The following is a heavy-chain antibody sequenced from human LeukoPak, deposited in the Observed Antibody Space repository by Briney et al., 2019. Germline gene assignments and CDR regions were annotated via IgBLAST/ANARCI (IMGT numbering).Heavy chain of an antibody. Sequence: SVKVSCKASGGTFSSYAISWVRQAPGQGLEWMGGIIPIFGTANYAQKFQGRVTITADESTSTAYMELSSLRSEDTAVYYCARVTIFGVVIGCFDYWGRGTLVTVSS. CDR2: IIPIFGTA. D-gene: IGHD3-3*01. V-gene: IGHV1-69*01. J-gene: IGHJ4*02. CDR1: GGTFSSYA. CDR3: ARVTIFGVVIGCFDY.